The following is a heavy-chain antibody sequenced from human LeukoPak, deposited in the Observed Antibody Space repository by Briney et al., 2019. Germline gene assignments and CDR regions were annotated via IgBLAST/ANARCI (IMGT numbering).Heavy chain of an antibody. CDR2: INSDGSST. CDR1: GFTFSSCW. Sequence: GGSLRLSCAASGFTFSSCWMHWVRQAPGKGLVWVSRINSDGSSTSYADSVKGRFTISRDNAKNTLYLQMNSLRAEDTAVYYCARVRYYGNWFDPWGQGTLVTVSS. D-gene: IGHD3-3*01. CDR3: ARVRYYGNWFDP. V-gene: IGHV3-74*01. J-gene: IGHJ5*02.